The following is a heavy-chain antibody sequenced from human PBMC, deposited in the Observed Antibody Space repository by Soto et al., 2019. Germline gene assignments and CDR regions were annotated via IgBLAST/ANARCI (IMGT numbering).Heavy chain of an antibody. CDR2: ISFSDGGT. J-gene: IGHJ2*01. CDR3: VKDDRILGRRYFDL. D-gene: IGHD2-15*01. CDR1: GFTFSSYA. V-gene: IGHV3-23*01. Sequence: EEQLLESGGGLIQPGGSLRLACAASGFTFSSYAMTWVRQAPGKGLEWVSSISFSDGGTYYADSVKGRLTISRDNSKNTLFLQQNSRRVEDTAVYYCVKDDRILGRRYFDLWCRGTLVTVSS.